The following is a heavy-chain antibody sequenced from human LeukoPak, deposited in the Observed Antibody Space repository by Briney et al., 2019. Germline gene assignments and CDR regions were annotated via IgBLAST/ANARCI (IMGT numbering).Heavy chain of an antibody. D-gene: IGHD2-2*02. CDR1: GFSFSTYT. Sequence: GGSLRLSRAASGFSFSTYTMRWVRQAPGKGMEYDADSVKGWFTISRDNFKNTVYLQMDSLRTEDMAVYYCAREYCTTNSCYIWGLGYWGQGTLVTVSS. J-gene: IGHJ4*02. CDR3: AREYCTTNSCYIWGLGY. V-gene: IGHV3-64*02.